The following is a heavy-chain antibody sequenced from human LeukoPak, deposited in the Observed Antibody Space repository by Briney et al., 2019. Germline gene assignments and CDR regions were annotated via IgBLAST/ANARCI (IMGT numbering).Heavy chain of an antibody. Sequence: ASVKVSCKASGYTFTGYYMHWVRLAPGQGLEWMGWINPNSGGTNYTQKFQGRVTMTRDTSISTAYMELSRLRSDDTAVYYCARAMNSTYYDFWSGPPIYYYYGMDVWGQGTTVTVSS. CDR2: INPNSGGT. D-gene: IGHD3-3*01. CDR1: GYTFTGYY. V-gene: IGHV1-2*02. J-gene: IGHJ6*02. CDR3: ARAMNSTYYDFWSGPPIYYYYGMDV.